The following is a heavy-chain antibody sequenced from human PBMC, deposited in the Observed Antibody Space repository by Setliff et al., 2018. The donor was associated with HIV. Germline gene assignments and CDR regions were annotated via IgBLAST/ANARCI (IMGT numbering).Heavy chain of an antibody. CDR3: ARRNVVVPAELDY. V-gene: IGHV4-38-2*01. CDR1: GFSISSGYY. Sequence: SETLSLTCAVSGFSISSGYYWGWIRQPPGKGLEWIGIIYHSGSTYYNPSLKSRVTISVYTSKNQFSLKLSYVTAADTAVYYCARRNVVVPAELDYWGQGTLVTVSS. J-gene: IGHJ4*02. CDR2: IYHSGST. D-gene: IGHD2-2*01.